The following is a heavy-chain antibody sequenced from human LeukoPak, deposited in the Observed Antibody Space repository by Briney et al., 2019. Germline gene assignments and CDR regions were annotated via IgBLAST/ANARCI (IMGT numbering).Heavy chain of an antibody. V-gene: IGHV1-18*01. Sequence: ASVKVSCKASGYTFTSYGISWVRQAPGQGLEWMGWISAYNGNTNYAQKLQGRVTMTTDTSTSTAYMEVRSLRPDDTAVYYCARDSSAYYYDSSGYYLGIKSYYFDYWGQGTLVTVSS. CDR3: ARDSSAYYYDSSGYYLGIKSYYFDY. D-gene: IGHD3-22*01. CDR2: ISAYNGNT. CDR1: GYTFTSYG. J-gene: IGHJ4*02.